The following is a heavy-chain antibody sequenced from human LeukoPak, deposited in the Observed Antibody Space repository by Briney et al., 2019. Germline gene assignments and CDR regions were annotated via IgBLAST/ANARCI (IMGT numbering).Heavy chain of an antibody. Sequence: GSLRLSCVASGITLSNYAMSWVRQAPGKGLEWVANIKQDGSEKYYVDSVKGRFTISRDNAKNSLYLQMNSLRAEDTAVYYCAREGTRHNWFDPWGQGTLVTVSS. CDR2: IKQDGSEK. V-gene: IGHV3-7*01. CDR3: AREGTRHNWFDP. CDR1: GITLSNYA. J-gene: IGHJ5*02. D-gene: IGHD3-10*01.